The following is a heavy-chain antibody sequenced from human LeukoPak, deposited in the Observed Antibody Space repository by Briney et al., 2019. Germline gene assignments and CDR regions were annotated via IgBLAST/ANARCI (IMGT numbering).Heavy chain of an antibody. D-gene: IGHD3-10*01. CDR2: ISYDGSNK. CDR1: GFTFSSYG. J-gene: IGHJ4*02. CDR3: AKVPAGWFGELRY. Sequence: PGRSLRLSCAASGFTFSSYGMHWVRQAPGKGLEWVAVISYDGSNKYYADSVKGRFTISRDNSKNTLYLQMNSLRAEDTAVYYCAKVPAGWFGELRYWGQGTLVTVSS. V-gene: IGHV3-30*18.